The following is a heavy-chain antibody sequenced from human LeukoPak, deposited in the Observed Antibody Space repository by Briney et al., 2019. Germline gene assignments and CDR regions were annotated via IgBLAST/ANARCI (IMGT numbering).Heavy chain of an antibody. J-gene: IGHJ6*02. CDR2: INPNSGGT. V-gene: IGHV1-2*02. CDR3: ARDQTYYDFWSGYYISEYYYYGMDV. Sequence: GASVKVSCKASGYTFTGYYMHWVRQAPGQGLEWMGWINPNSGGTNYAQKFQGRVTMTRDTSISTAYMELSRLRSDDTAVYYCARDQTYYDFWSGYYISEYYYYGMDVWGQGTTVTVSS. D-gene: IGHD3-3*01. CDR1: GYTFTGYY.